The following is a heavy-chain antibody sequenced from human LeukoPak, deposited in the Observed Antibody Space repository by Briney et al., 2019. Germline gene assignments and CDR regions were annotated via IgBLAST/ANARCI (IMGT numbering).Heavy chain of an antibody. J-gene: IGHJ4*02. D-gene: IGHD3-10*01. Sequence: NASETLSLTCTVSGGSISNYYWSWIRQPPGKGLEWIGHIYYSGATKYNPSLKSRITISVDTSKYQFSLMLSSVTAADTAVYYCARFGITVVRGGKYYFDYWGQGTLVTVSS. CDR3: ARFGITVVRGGKYYFDY. CDR1: GGSISNYY. V-gene: IGHV4-59*08. CDR2: IYYSGAT.